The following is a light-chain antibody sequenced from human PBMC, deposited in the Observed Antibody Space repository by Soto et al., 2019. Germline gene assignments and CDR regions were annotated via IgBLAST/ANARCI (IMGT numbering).Light chain of an antibody. Sequence: DIVMIQSPDSLAVSLGERATINCKSSQSVLYSSNNRNYLTWYQHKPGQPPKLLIYWASIRESGVPDRFSGSGSGTDFTLTISSLQAEDVAVYYCQQHYSTPPTFGPGTRVDIK. J-gene: IGKJ3*01. V-gene: IGKV4-1*01. CDR2: WAS. CDR1: QSVLYSSNNRNY. CDR3: QQHYSTPPT.